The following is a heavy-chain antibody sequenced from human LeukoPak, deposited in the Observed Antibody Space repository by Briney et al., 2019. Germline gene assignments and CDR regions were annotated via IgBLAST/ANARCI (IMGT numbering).Heavy chain of an antibody. V-gene: IGHV4-59*08. CDR3: ARRDYNYYGMDA. CDR1: GGSISSYY. Sequence: PSETLSLTCTVSGGSISSYYWSWIRQPPGKGLEWIASIYYSGSTNYNPSLQSRVTTSVDTSKNQFSLKLSSVTAADTAVYYCARRDYNYYGMDAWGRGTTVTVSS. CDR2: IYYSGST. J-gene: IGHJ6*02.